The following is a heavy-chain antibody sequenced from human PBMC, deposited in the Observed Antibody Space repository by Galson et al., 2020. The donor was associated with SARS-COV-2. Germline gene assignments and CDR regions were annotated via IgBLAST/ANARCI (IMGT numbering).Heavy chain of an antibody. V-gene: IGHV3-15*01. J-gene: IGHJ4*02. Sequence: TGGPLRLSCAASGFTFSNAWMSWVRQAPGKGLEWVGRIKSKTDGGTTDHAAPVKGRFTISRDDSKNTLYLQMNSLKTEDTGVYYCTKFSYDSSGYKGFDYWGQGTLVTVSS. CDR1: GFTFSNAW. D-gene: IGHD3-22*01. CDR2: IKSKTDGGTT. CDR3: TKFSYDSSGYKGFDY.